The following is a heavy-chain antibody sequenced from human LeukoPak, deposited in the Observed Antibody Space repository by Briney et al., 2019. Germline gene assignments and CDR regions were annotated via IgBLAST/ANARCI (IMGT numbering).Heavy chain of an antibody. CDR3: AKQLGYCSDGSCYFPY. J-gene: IGHJ4*02. CDR2: INSDGSST. Sequence: GGSLRLSCAASGFTFSSYWMHWVRQAPGKGLVWVSRINSDGSSTSYADSVKGRFTISRDNAKNTLYLQMSSLRAEDTAVYYCAKQLGYCSDGSCYFPYWGQGTLVTVSS. D-gene: IGHD2-15*01. V-gene: IGHV3-74*01. CDR1: GFTFSSYW.